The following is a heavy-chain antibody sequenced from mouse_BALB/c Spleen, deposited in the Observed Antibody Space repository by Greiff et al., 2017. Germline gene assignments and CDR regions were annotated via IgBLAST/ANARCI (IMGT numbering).Heavy chain of an antibody. CDR2: IWAGGST. J-gene: IGHJ3*01. D-gene: IGHD2-3*01. CDR1: GFSLTSYG. CDR3: ARIYDGYPWFAY. V-gene: IGHV2-9*02. Sequence: VQGVESGPGLVAPSQSLSITCTVSGFSLTSYGVHWVRQPPGKGLEWLGVIWAGGSTNYNSALMSRLSISKDNSKSQVFLKMNSLQTDDTAMYYCARIYDGYPWFAYWGQGTLVTVSA.